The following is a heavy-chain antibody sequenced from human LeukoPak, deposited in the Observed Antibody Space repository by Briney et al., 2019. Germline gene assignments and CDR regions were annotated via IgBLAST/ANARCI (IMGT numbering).Heavy chain of an antibody. J-gene: IGHJ3*02. CDR2: INAGNGNT. CDR3: ARNNYGGHDAFDI. V-gene: IGHV1-3*01. D-gene: IGHD4-11*01. Sequence: ASVKVSCKASGYTFTSYAMHWVCQAPGQRLEWMGWINAGNGNTKYSQKYQGRVTITRDTSASTAYMELSSLRSEDTAVYYCARNNYGGHDAFDIWGQGTLVTVSS. CDR1: GYTFTSYA.